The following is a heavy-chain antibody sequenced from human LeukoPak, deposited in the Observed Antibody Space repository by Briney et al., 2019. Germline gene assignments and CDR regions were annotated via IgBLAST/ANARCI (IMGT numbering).Heavy chain of an antibody. J-gene: IGHJ4*02. Sequence: PGGSLRLSCAASGFTVSKMYLTWVRQAPGKGLEWVSLIYSGGGTYYADSVKGRFTISRDSSKNTLYLQMDSLRAEDTAVYYCASADRSGYYFDYWGQGTLVTVSS. D-gene: IGHD3-22*01. CDR3: ASADRSGYYFDY. CDR2: IYSGGGT. V-gene: IGHV3-53*01. CDR1: GFTVSKMY.